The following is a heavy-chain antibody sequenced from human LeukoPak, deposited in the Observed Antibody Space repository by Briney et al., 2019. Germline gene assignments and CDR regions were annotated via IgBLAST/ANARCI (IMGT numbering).Heavy chain of an antibody. Sequence: GGSLRLSCAGSGFTFSTYGMSWVRQAPGKGLEWVSAIDGSGTNTLYADSVKGRFTFSRDNFKNTAYLQMSSLRAADTAIYYCAKRSARPKPFDCWAQGTLVTVSS. CDR3: AKRSARPKPFDC. V-gene: IGHV3-23*01. J-gene: IGHJ4*02. D-gene: IGHD6-25*01. CDR1: GFTFSTYG. CDR2: IDGSGTNT.